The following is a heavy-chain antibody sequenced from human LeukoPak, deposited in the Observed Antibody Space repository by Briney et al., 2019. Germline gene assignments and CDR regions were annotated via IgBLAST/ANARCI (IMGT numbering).Heavy chain of an antibody. CDR3: ARQHKSYYMDV. J-gene: IGHJ6*03. V-gene: IGHV4-39*01. CDR2: IYYSGST. Sequence: SETLSLTCTVSGGSISSSSYYWGWIRQPPGKGLEWIGSIYYSGSTYYNPSLKSRVTISVDTSKNQFSLKLSSVTAADTAVYYRARQHKSYYMDVWGKGTTVTVSS. CDR1: GGSISSSSYY.